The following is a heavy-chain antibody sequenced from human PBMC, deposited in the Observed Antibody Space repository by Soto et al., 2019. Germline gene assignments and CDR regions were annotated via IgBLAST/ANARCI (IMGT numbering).Heavy chain of an antibody. CDR3: ARGTYSSSFRFDY. CDR1: GYTFTRYD. CDR2: MNPNSDNT. D-gene: IGHD6-6*01. J-gene: IGHJ4*02. V-gene: IGHV1-8*01. Sequence: ASVKVSCKASGYTFTRYDINWVRQATGQGLEWMGWMNPNSDNTGYAQKFQGRVAMTRNTSISTAYMELSSLRSEDTAVYYCARGTYSSSFRFDYWGQGTLVTVSS.